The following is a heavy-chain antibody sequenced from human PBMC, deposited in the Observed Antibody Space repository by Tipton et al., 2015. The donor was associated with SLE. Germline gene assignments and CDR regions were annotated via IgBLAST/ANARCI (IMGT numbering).Heavy chain of an antibody. CDR1: GFIFSTYA. V-gene: IGHV3-23*01. Sequence: SLRLSCAASGFIFSTYAMSWVRLAPGKGPEWVSGISGGGGTFYADSVKGRFTIFTDTSKNTLYLQMNRLRVEDTALYYCAKEIGSIGTPCFDSWGQGTLVTVSS. CDR3: AKEIGSIGTPCFDS. D-gene: IGHD2-15*01. J-gene: IGHJ4*02. CDR2: ISGGGGT.